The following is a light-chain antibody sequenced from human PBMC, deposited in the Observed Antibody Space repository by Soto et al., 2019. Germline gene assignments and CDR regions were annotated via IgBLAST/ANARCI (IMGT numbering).Light chain of an antibody. CDR2: GNS. J-gene: IGLJ1*01. CDR3: QSYDSSLSGSRV. CDR1: SSNIGAGYD. Sequence: QSVLTQPPSVSGAPGQRVTISCTGSSSNIGAGYDVHWYQQLPGTAPKLLIYGNSNRPSGVPDRFSGSKSGTSASLAITGLQAEDEADYYCQSYDSSLSGSRVFGTETKLPVL. V-gene: IGLV1-40*01.